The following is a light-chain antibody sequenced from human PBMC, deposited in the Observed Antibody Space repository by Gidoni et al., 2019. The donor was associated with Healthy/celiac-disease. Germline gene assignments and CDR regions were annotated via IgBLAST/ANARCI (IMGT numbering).Light chain of an antibody. Sequence: EIVLTQYPATLSLSPGERATLSCRASQSVSSYLAWYQQKPGQAPRLLIYDASNRATGIPARFSGSGSGTDFTLTISSLEPEDFAVYYCQQRSNLPPTFGQGTKVEIK. J-gene: IGKJ1*01. CDR3: QQRSNLPPT. CDR2: DAS. V-gene: IGKV3-11*01. CDR1: QSVSSY.